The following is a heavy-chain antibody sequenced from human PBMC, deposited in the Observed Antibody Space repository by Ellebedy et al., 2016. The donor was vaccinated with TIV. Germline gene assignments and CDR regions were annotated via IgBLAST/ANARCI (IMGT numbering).Heavy chain of an antibody. J-gene: IGHJ4*02. D-gene: IGHD3-10*01. V-gene: IGHV6-1*01. CDR1: GDSVSSNSVA. CDR3: ARDFTTIRGVMNPFDY. CDR2: TYYRSRWYN. Sequence: SQTLSLTXXISGDSVSSNSVAWNWIRQSPSRGLEWLGRTYYRSRWYNEYAVSVRSRVTINPDTSKNQLSLQLNSVTPEDTAVYYCARDFTTIRGVMNPFDYWGQGTLVTVSS.